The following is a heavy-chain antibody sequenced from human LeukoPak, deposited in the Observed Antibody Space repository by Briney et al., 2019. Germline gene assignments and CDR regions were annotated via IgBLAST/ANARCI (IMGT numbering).Heavy chain of an antibody. D-gene: IGHD4-17*01. J-gene: IGHJ4*02. CDR2: IYYSGST. CDR3: ARDYYGAFDY. CDR1: GGSISSYY. V-gene: IGHV4-59*01. Sequence: SETLSLTCTVSGGSISSYYWSWIRQPPGKGLEWIGYIYYSGSTNYNPSLKSRVTISVDTSKNQSPLKLSSVTAADTAVYYCARDYYGAFDYWGQGTLVTVSS.